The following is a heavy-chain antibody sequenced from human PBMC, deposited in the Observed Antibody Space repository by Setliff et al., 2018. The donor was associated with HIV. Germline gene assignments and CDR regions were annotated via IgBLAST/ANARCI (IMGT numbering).Heavy chain of an antibody. CDR2: IYSGGST. D-gene: IGHD3-10*01. CDR3: ARVRLYNTALDY. J-gene: IGHJ4*02. V-gene: IGHV3-66*02. Sequence: GESLKISCAASGFTVSSYYMSWVRQAPGKGLEWVSTIYSGGSTYHADSVKGRFTLSRDTSKNTLFLQMNSLRPEDTAVYYCARVRLYNTALDYWGQGTPVTV. CDR1: GFTVSSYY.